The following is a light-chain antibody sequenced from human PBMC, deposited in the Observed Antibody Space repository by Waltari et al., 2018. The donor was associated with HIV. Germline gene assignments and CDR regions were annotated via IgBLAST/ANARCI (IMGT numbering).Light chain of an antibody. J-gene: IGLJ2*01. Sequence: QLVLTQSPSASASLGASVKLTCTLSSGHSRYVIAWHKQQPKKDPRYMMKLNSDGSHFKGDGIPDRFSGSSSGADRYLTISSLQSEDEADYYCQTWGTGIVVFGGGTKLTVL. CDR2: LNSDGSH. V-gene: IGLV4-69*01. CDR1: SGHSRYV. CDR3: QTWGTGIVV.